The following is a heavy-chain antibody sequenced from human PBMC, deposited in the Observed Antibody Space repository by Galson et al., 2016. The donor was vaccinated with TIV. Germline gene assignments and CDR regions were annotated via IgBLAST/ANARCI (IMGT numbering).Heavy chain of an antibody. V-gene: IGHV5-51*01. CDR1: GYTFTRYW. D-gene: IGHD5/OR15-5a*01. CDR2: VYPLDSEA. Sequence: QSGAEVKKAGESLRISCKGSGYTFTRYWIGWVRQMPGKGLEWIGIVYPLDSEAKYNPSFQGQVTISADKSISAAYLQWSSLKASDSAIYYCTRQSTRSFDFWGPGTLVSVSS. J-gene: IGHJ4*02. CDR3: TRQSTRSFDF.